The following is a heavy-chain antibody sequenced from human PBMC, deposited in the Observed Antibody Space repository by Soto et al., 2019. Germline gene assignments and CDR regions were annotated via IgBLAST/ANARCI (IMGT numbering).Heavy chain of an antibody. V-gene: IGHV3-23*01. J-gene: IGHJ6*02. CDR3: AKVIPPLYCSSTSCYTSYYYYGMDV. D-gene: IGHD2-2*02. Sequence: GGSLRLSCAASGFTFSSYAMSWVRQAPGKGLEWVSAISGSGVSTYYADSVKGRFTISRDNSKNTLYLQMNSLRAEDTAVYYCAKVIPPLYCSSTSCYTSYYYYGMDVWGQGTTVTVSS. CDR1: GFTFSSYA. CDR2: ISGSGVST.